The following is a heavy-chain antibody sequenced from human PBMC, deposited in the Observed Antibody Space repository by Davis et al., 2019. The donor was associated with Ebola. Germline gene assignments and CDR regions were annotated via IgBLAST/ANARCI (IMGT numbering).Heavy chain of an antibody. V-gene: IGHV3-23*01. CDR3: ARDRDYYDSSAYHPRGWFDL. CDR2: ISGSGGTT. J-gene: IGHJ5*02. Sequence: GESLKISCADSVITFSSYAMTWVRQAPGKGLEWVSAISGSGGTTYYAGSVKGRFTVSRDNAKNSLYLQMNSLRAEDTAVYFCARDRDYYDSSAYHPRGWFDLWGQGTLVTVSS. CDR1: VITFSSYA. D-gene: IGHD3-22*01.